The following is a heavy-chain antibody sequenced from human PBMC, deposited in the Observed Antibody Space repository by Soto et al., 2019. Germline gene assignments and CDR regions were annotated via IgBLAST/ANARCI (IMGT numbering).Heavy chain of an antibody. V-gene: IGHV1-69*13. J-gene: IGHJ6*02. D-gene: IGHD3-22*01. Sequence: SVKVSCKASGGTVSSYAISWVRQAPGQGLEWMGGIIPIFGTANYAQKFQGRVTITADESTSTAYVELSSLRPEDTAVYYCARGAYDSSGYYPYFYYYYGMDVWGQGTTVTVSS. CDR3: ARGAYDSSGYYPYFYYYYGMDV. CDR1: GGTVSSYA. CDR2: IIPIFGTA.